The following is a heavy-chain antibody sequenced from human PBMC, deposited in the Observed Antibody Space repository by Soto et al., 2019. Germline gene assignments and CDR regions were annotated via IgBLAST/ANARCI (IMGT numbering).Heavy chain of an antibody. D-gene: IGHD2-8*01. V-gene: IGHV3-23*01. J-gene: IGHJ1*01. Sequence: EVQLLQSGGGLAQPGTSLRLSCAASGFTFKYYAMTWVRQAPGKGLEWVSTISGSGDKTDYADSVKGRFRVSRDNSKDTLYLQMDILRADDMALYYCARESKWYGGQYLQDWGQGTLVTVSS. CDR1: GFTFKYYA. CDR2: ISGSGDKT. CDR3: ARESKWYGGQYLQD.